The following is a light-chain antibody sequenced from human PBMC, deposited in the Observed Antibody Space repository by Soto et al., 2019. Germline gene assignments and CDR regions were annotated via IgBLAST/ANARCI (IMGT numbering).Light chain of an antibody. J-gene: IGKJ1*01. V-gene: IGKV3-20*01. CDR1: QSLSSNY. CDR3: HQCDSSPWT. Sequence: EIVFTQSPGTLSLSPGERATLSCRASQSLSSNYLAWYQQKPGQAPRLLIYGASSRATGIPDRFSGSGSGTDFTLTISRLEPEDFAVFYCHQCDSSPWTFGQGTKVDTK. CDR2: GAS.